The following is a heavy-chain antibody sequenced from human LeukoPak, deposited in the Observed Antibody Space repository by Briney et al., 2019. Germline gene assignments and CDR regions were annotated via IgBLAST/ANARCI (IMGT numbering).Heavy chain of an antibody. Sequence: PSETLSLTCAVYGGSFSGYFWSWIRQPPGKGLEWIGEINHSGSTNYNPSLKSRVTISVDTSKKQFSLKLSSVTAADTAVYYCASPSSLLSFDYWGQGSLVTVSS. J-gene: IGHJ4*02. D-gene: IGHD3-16*02. CDR3: ASPSSLLSFDY. CDR2: INHSGST. CDR1: GGSFSGYF. V-gene: IGHV4-34*01.